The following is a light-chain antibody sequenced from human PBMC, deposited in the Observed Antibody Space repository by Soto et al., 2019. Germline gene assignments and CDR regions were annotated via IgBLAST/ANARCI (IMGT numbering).Light chain of an antibody. Sequence: EIVLTQSPGTLSLSPGERATLSCRASQSVSSSYLAWYQQKTGQAPRPLIYGASNRATGIPDRFSGSGSGTDFSPTISRLETEDFAVYYCQQYGSSPPITFGQGTRLEIK. J-gene: IGKJ5*01. V-gene: IGKV3-20*01. CDR1: QSVSSSY. CDR3: QQYGSSPPIT. CDR2: GAS.